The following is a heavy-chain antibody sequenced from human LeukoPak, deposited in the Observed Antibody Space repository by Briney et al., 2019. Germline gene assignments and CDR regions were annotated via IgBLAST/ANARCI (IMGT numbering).Heavy chain of an antibody. D-gene: IGHD3-3*01. CDR1: GGSISSYY. J-gene: IGHJ4*02. V-gene: IGHV4-4*07. Sequence: SETLLLTCTVSGGSISSYYWSWIRQPAGKGLEWIGRIYTSGSTNYNPSLKSRVTISIDKSKNHFSLNLSSVTAADTAVYYCARHNTIFGVLVPLDYWGQGTLVTVSS. CDR2: IYTSGST. CDR3: ARHNTIFGVLVPLDY.